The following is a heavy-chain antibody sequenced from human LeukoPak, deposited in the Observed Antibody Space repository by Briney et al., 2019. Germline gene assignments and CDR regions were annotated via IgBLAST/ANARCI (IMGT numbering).Heavy chain of an antibody. CDR2: IIPIFGTA. CDR1: GGTFSSYA. V-gene: IGHV1-69*13. Sequence: SVKVSCKASGGTFSSYAISWVRQAPGQGRECMGGIIPIFGTANYAQKFQGRVTITADESTSTAYMELSSLRSEDTAVYYCAGGSIVVVPAAMPYAFDIWGQGTMVTVSS. CDR3: AGGSIVVVPAAMPYAFDI. J-gene: IGHJ3*02. D-gene: IGHD2-2*01.